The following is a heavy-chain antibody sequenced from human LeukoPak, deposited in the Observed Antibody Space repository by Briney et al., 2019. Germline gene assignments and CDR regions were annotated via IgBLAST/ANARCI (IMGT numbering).Heavy chain of an antibody. CDR2: ISVSGGTI. V-gene: IGHV3-48*03. CDR3: AKRVGGSGNSHFYQYYYYMDV. Sequence: GGSLRLSCAASGFPFSAYEMNWVRQAPGKGLEWVSYISVSGGTIYYADSVKGRFTISRDNAKQSLYLQMNSLRPEDTAVYYCAKRVGGSGNSHFYQYYYYMDVWGKGTTVTISS. D-gene: IGHD3-10*01. J-gene: IGHJ6*03. CDR1: GFPFSAYE.